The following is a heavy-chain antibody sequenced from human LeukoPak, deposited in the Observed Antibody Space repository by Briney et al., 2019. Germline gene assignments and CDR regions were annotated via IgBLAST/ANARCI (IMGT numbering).Heavy chain of an antibody. CDR1: GLTVNSNY. CDR3: AGYGGSYPYYMDV. D-gene: IGHD1-26*01. CDR2: IYTGGST. Sequence: PGGSLRLSCAASGLTVNSNYMSWVRQAPGKGLEWVSVIYTGGSTYYADSVKGRFTISRDNSKNTLYLQMNSLRAEDTAVYYCAGYGGSYPYYMDVWGKGTTVTISS. V-gene: IGHV3-66*01. J-gene: IGHJ6*03.